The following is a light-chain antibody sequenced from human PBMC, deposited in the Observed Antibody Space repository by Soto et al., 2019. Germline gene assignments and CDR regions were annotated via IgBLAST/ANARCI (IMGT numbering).Light chain of an antibody. Sequence: QSVLTQPASVSGSPGQSITISCTGTSSDVGTYSYVSWYQQHPGKAPKLMIFDVSSRPSGVSNRFSGSKSGNTASLTISGLQAEDEADYYCSSYTTSSTVVFGGGTKVTVL. CDR2: DVS. CDR3: SSYTTSSTVV. V-gene: IGLV2-14*03. J-gene: IGLJ2*01. CDR1: SSDVGTYSY.